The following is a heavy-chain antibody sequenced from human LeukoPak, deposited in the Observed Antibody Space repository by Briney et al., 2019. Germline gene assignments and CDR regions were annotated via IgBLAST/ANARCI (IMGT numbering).Heavy chain of an antibody. CDR1: GYTFTGYF. D-gene: IGHD2-8*01. J-gene: IGHJ4*02. Sequence: ASVKVSCKASGYTFTGYFMYWVRQAPGQGLEWMGWINPNSGGTNYVQKFQGRVTMTRDTSVSTAYMELSSLTSDDTAVYYCTRVAYCTNGVCYRYFDYWGQGTLVTVSS. V-gene: IGHV1-2*02. CDR2: INPNSGGT. CDR3: TRVAYCTNGVCYRYFDY.